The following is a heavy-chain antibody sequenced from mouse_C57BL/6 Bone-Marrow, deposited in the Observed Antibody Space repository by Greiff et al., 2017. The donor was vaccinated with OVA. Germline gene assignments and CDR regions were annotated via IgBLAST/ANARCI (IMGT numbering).Heavy chain of an antibody. V-gene: IGHV5-4*01. CDR3: ARAPGTWFAY. CDR1: GFTFSSYA. Sequence: VQLKESGGGLVKPGGSLKLSCAASGFTFSSYAMSWVRQTPEKRLEWVAPISDGGSYTYYPDTVKGRFTISRDNAKNNLYLQMSHLKSEDTAMYYCARAPGTWFAYWGQGTLVTVSA. CDR2: ISDGGSYT. J-gene: IGHJ3*01.